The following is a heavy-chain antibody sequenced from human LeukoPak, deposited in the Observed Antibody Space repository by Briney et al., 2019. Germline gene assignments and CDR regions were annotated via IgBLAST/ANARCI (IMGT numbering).Heavy chain of an antibody. CDR2: INDSGRS. J-gene: IGHJ4*02. Sequence: PSETLSLTCGVYGGSFSGYYWSWIRQPPGKGLEWIGEINDSGRSNYKSSLKSRVTISEDTSKNQFPLKLSSVTAADTAVYYCARGRKRITIFGVEKLPLYYWGQGTLVTVST. CDR1: GGSFSGYY. CDR3: ARGRKRITIFGVEKLPLYY. V-gene: IGHV4-34*01. D-gene: IGHD3-3*01.